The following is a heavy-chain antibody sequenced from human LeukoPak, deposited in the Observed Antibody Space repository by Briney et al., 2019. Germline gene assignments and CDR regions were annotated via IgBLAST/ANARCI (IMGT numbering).Heavy chain of an antibody. Sequence: ASVKVSCKASGYTFTGYYMHWVRQAPGQGLEWMGWINPNSGGTNYAQKFQGRVTMTRDTSISTAYMELSRLRSDDTAVYYCARNYDSSGYYRRGSAFDIWGQGTMVTASS. CDR3: ARNYDSSGYYRRGSAFDI. D-gene: IGHD3-22*01. CDR1: GYTFTGYY. J-gene: IGHJ3*02. CDR2: INPNSGGT. V-gene: IGHV1-2*02.